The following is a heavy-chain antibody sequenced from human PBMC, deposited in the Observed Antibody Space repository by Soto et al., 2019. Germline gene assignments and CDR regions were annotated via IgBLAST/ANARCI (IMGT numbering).Heavy chain of an antibody. CDR2: LSAYNGDT. CDR3: ARWSAIVGGAEALDV. D-gene: IGHD1-26*01. V-gene: IGHV1-18*01. CDR1: GYTFSNYG. J-gene: IGHJ3*01. Sequence: QVQLVQSGAEVKKPGASVRVSCKTSGYTFSNYGITWVRQAPGQGLEWMGWLSAYNGDTSSSEKLQDRFTMTTDQSTNTVYMDLRSLTSDDTAADYCARWSAIVGGAEALDVWGQGKMVIVSS.